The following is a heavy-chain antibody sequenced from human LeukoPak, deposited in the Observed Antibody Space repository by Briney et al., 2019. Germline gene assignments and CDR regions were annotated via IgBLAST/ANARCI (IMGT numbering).Heavy chain of an antibody. CDR3: AKAQWELPEFDY. CDR2: ISSGGSAT. D-gene: IGHD1-26*01. J-gene: IGHJ4*02. CDR1: GFTVSSNY. V-gene: IGHV3-23*01. Sequence: GGSLRLSCAASGFTVSSNYMSWVRQAPGKGLEWVSAISSGGSATYYADSLKGRFTISRDNSKNTLFLQMNSLRAEDTAVYYCAKAQWELPEFDYWGQGTLVTVSS.